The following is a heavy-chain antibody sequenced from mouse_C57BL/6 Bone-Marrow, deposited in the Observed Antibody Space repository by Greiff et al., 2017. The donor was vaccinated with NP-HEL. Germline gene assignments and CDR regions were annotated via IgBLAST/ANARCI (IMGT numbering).Heavy chain of an antibody. J-gene: IGHJ3*01. CDR1: GYSITSGYY. CDR3: ARKGYESS. V-gene: IGHV3-6*01. D-gene: IGHD2-3*01. CDR2: ISYDGSN. Sequence: EVQLVESGPGLVKPSQSLSLTCSVTGYSITSGYYWNWIRQFPGNKLEWMGYISYDGSNNYNPSLKNRISITRDTSKNQFFLKLNSVTTEDTATYYCARKGYESSWGQGTLVTVSA.